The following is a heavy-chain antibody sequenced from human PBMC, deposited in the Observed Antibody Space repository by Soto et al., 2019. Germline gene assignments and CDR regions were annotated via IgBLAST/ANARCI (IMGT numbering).Heavy chain of an antibody. V-gene: IGHV1-3*01. CDR3: ARGKGMEENHYYYGMDX. CDR2: INGGNGHT. J-gene: IGHJ6*02. Sequence: ASVKVSCKASGYTFSTYALHWVRQAPGQGLEWMGFINGGNGHTRYSKKFKDRVTISRDTPASTAYMELSGLRSEDTAVYYCARGKGMEENHYYYGMDXWGQGTTLTVS. CDR1: GYTFSTYA. D-gene: IGHD1-1*01.